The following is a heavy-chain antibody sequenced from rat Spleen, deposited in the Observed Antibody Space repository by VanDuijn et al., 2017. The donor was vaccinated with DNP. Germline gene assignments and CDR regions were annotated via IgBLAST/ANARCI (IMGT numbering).Heavy chain of an antibody. Sequence: ELQVLESGGGLVQPGNSLKLSCATSGFTFSTAWMYWYRQFPEKRLEWVARIKAKSNNYATDYTESVKGRFTISRDDSKSSIYLQMNNLKEEDTAIYYCAWRINYGGYGDYWGQGVMVTVSS. CDR1: GFTFSTAW. CDR3: AWRINYGGYGDY. CDR2: IKAKSNNYAT. V-gene: IGHV6-6*01. D-gene: IGHD1-11*01. J-gene: IGHJ2*01.